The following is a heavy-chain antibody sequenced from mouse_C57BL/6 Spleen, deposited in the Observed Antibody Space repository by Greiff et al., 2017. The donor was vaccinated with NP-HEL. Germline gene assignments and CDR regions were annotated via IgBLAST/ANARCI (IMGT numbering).Heavy chain of an antibody. CDR3: ARGSGSPCAY. CDR2: INPNNGGT. D-gene: IGHD4-1*01. Sequence: EVQLQQSGPELVKPGASVKISCKASGYTFTDYYMNWVKQSHGKSLEWIGDINPNNGGTSYNQKFKGKATLTVDKSSSTAYMELRSLTSEDSAVYYCARGSGSPCAYWGKGTLVTVSA. J-gene: IGHJ3*01. CDR1: GYTFTDYY. V-gene: IGHV1-26*01.